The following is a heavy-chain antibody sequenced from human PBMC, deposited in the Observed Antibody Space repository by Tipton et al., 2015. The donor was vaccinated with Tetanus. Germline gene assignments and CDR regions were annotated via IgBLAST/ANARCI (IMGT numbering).Heavy chain of an antibody. CDR1: GGSFSGYY. Sequence: TLSLTCAVYGGSFSGYYWSWIRQPPGKGLEWIGEINHSGSTNYNPSLKSRVTISVDTSKNQFSLKLSSVTAADTAVYYCARVWDRNAFDMWGQGTMVTVSS. CDR2: INHSGST. CDR3: ARVWDRNAFDM. D-gene: IGHD1-26*01. V-gene: IGHV4-34*01. J-gene: IGHJ3*02.